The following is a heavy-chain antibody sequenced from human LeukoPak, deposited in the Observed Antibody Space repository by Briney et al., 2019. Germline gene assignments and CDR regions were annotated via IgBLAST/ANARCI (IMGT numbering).Heavy chain of an antibody. Sequence: PSETLSLTCTVSGGSISSSSYYWGWIRQPPGKGLEWIGSIYYSGSTYYNPSLKSRVTISVDTSKNQFSLKLSAVTAADPAVYYCARENGDYDYWGQGTLVTVSS. J-gene: IGHJ4*02. CDR1: GGSISSSSYY. D-gene: IGHD4-17*01. V-gene: IGHV4-39*07. CDR2: IYYSGST. CDR3: ARENGDYDY.